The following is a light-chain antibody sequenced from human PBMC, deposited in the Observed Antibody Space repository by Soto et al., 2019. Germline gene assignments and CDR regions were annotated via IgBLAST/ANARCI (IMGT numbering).Light chain of an antibody. CDR3: SSYAGSISYV. J-gene: IGLJ1*01. CDR1: SSDVGGYNY. V-gene: IGLV2-8*01. CDR2: EVS. Sequence: QSALTQPPSASESPGQSVTISCTGTSSDVGGYNYVSWYQQHPGKAPKLMIYEVSKRPSGVPDRFSGSKSGNTASLTVSGLQPEDEADYYCSSYAGSISYVFGTGTKVTVL.